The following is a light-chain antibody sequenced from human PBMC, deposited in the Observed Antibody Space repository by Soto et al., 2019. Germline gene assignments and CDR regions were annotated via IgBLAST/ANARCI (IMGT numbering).Light chain of an antibody. CDR1: QSVGNNN. Sequence: EIVLTQSPGTLSLSSGERDTLSCRASQSVGNNNLAWYQQKPGQAPRFLIYDASSRATGIPDRFSGSGSGTDFTLTISRLEPEDFAVYYCQQYGSTPLTFGGGTKVDIK. CDR2: DAS. J-gene: IGKJ4*01. CDR3: QQYGSTPLT. V-gene: IGKV3-20*01.